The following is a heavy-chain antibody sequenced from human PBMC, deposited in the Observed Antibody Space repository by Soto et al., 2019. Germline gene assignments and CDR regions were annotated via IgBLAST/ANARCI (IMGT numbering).Heavy chain of an antibody. CDR2: FDPEDGET. CDR1: GYTITELS. J-gene: IGHJ6*02. Sequence: ASVKGSXKVSGYTITELSMHWVRRANRKGLEWMGGFDPEDGETIYAQKFQGRVTMTEDTSTDTAYMELSSLRSEDTAVYYCATSRSRDSRYYYGMDVWGQGTTVTVSS. CDR3: ATSRSRDSRYYYGMDV. D-gene: IGHD1-26*01. V-gene: IGHV1-24*01.